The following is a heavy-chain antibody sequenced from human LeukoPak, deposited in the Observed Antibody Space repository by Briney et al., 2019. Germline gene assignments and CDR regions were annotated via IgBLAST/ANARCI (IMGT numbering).Heavy chain of an antibody. CDR1: GGTFSIYA. V-gene: IGHV1-69*05. J-gene: IGHJ6*03. CDR2: IIPIFGTA. D-gene: IGHD2-15*01. CDR3: ARGITLGYCSGGSCYATRNKYYYYYMDV. Sequence: AVKVSLKASGGTFSIYAISWVRQPPGQGLEWMGGIIPIFGTATYAQKFQGRGTITTDESTSTAYMELSSLRSEDTAVYYCARGITLGYCSGGSCYATRNKYYYYYMDVWGKGTTVTVSS.